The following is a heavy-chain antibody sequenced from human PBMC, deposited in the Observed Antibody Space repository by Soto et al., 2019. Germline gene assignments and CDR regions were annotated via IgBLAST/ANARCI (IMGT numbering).Heavy chain of an antibody. CDR2: IWYDGSNK. CDR1: GFTFSSYG. J-gene: IGHJ4*02. CDR3: ARDHVYGSAFDY. V-gene: IGHV3-33*01. Sequence: GWSLRLSCAASGFTFSSYGMHWVRQAPGKGLEWVAFIWYDGSNKYYADSVKGRFTISRDNSKNTLYLQMNSLRAEDTAVYYCARDHVYGSAFDYWGQGTLVTVSS. D-gene: IGHD3-10*01.